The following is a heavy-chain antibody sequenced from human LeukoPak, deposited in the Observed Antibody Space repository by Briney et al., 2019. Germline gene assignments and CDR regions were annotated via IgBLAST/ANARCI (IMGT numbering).Heavy chain of an antibody. D-gene: IGHD6-13*01. CDR3: ARGRTHSSSWSDS. CDR2: IWYDGSNK. Sequence: GGSLRLSCAASGFTFSSYGMHWVRQAPGKGLEWVAVIWYDGSNKYYADSVKGRFTISRDNSKNTLYLQMNSLRAEDTAVYYCARGRTHSSSWSDSWGQGTLVTVSS. V-gene: IGHV3-33*01. J-gene: IGHJ5*01. CDR1: GFTFSSYG.